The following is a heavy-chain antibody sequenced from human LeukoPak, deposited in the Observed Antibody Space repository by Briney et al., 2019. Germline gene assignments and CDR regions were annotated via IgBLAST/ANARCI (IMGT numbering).Heavy chain of an antibody. CDR1: GFTFDDYG. CDR3: ARSRRQVLRFLEWSNEFDY. V-gene: IGHV3-20*04. J-gene: IGHJ4*02. CDR2: INWNGGST. D-gene: IGHD3-3*01. Sequence: GGSLRLSCAASGFTFDDYGMSWVRQAPGKGLEWVSGINWNGGSTGYADSVKGRFTISRDNAKNSLYLQMNSLRAEDTALYYCARSRRQVLRFLEWSNEFDYWGQGTLVTVSS.